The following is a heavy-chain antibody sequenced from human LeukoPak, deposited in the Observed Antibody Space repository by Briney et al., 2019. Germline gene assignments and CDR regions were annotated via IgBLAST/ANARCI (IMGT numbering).Heavy chain of an antibody. D-gene: IGHD3-22*01. CDR1: GYIFTNYG. J-gene: IGHJ4*02. V-gene: IGHV1-18*01. Sequence: ASVKVSCKASGYIFTNYGITWVRQAPGQGLEWMGWISAYNGHTIYAQKLQGRVTMTTDTSTSTAHMELRSLRSDDTAVYYCARGLPPRRNYDSSGYYSYYFDYWGQGTLVTVSS. CDR2: ISAYNGHT. CDR3: ARGLPPRRNYDSSGYYSYYFDY.